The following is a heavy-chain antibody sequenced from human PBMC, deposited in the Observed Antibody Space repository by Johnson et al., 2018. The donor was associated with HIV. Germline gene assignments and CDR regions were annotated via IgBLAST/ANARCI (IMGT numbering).Heavy chain of an antibody. Sequence: QVQLVESGGGVVQPGRSLRLSCAASGFTFSSYAMHWVRQAPGKGLEWVAVISYDGSNKYYADSVKGRFTISRDNSKNTLYLQMNSLRAEDTAVYYCARAGAVGFDAFDIWGKGTMVTVSS. V-gene: IGHV3-30-3*01. CDR2: ISYDGSNK. CDR3: ARAGAVGFDAFDI. J-gene: IGHJ3*02. CDR1: GFTFSSYA. D-gene: IGHD6-19*01.